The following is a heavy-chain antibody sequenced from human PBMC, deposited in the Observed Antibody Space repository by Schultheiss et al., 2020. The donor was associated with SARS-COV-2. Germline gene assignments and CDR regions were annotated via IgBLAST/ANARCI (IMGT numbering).Heavy chain of an antibody. CDR1: GYSFTTYW. CDR3: ARRGDSNSWFYFEY. CDR2: IFPGDSDT. D-gene: IGHD6-13*01. J-gene: IGHJ4*02. Sequence: GESLKISCKGSGYSFTTYWIGWVRQMPGKGLEWMGIIFPGDSDTRYSPSFQGQVTISADKSAAYLQWSSLKASDTAMYYCARRGDSNSWFYFEYWGQGSLVTVS. V-gene: IGHV5-51*01.